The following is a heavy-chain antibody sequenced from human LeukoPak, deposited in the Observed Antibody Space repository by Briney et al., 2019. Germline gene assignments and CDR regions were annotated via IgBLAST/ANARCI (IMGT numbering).Heavy chain of an antibody. CDR2: ISWNSGSI. D-gene: IGHD3-16*01. J-gene: IGHJ4*02. CDR3: AKVNEPLGGFDY. Sequence: PGGSLRLSCAASGFTFDDYAMHWVRQAPGEGLEWVSGISWNSGSIGYADSVKGRFTISRDNAKNSLYLQMNSLRAEDTALYYCAKVNEPLGGFDYWGQGTLVTVSS. V-gene: IGHV3-9*01. CDR1: GFTFDDYA.